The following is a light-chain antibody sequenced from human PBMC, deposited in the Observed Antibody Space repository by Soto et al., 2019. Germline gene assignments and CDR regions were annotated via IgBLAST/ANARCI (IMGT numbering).Light chain of an antibody. V-gene: IGKV4-1*01. J-gene: IGKJ1*01. CDR2: WAS. CDR1: QSIFYISNNKNY. Sequence: DIVMTQSPDSLAVSLGERATINCKSSQSIFYISNNKNYLAWYQQKPGQPPKLLIYWASTRASGVPDRFIGSGSGRDFTLTISSLQAEDVAVYYCQQYFSNRTFGKRTKVNIX. CDR3: QQYFSNRT.